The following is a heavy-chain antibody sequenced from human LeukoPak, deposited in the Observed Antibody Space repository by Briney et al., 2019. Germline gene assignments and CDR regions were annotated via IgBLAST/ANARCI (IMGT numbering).Heavy chain of an antibody. V-gene: IGHV1-69*01. CDR2: IIPIFGTA. D-gene: IGHD3-22*01. CDR1: GGTFSSYA. Sequence: SVKVSCKASGGTFSSYAISWVRQAPGQGLEWLGGIIPIFGTANYAQKFQGRVTITADESTRTAYMELSSLRSEDTAVYYCARDPPPYYYDSSGYYYPRKFDYWGQGTLVTVSS. J-gene: IGHJ4*02. CDR3: ARDPPPYYYDSSGYYYPRKFDY.